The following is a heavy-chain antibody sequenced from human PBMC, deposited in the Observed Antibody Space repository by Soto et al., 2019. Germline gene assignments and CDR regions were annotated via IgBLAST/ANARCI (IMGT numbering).Heavy chain of an antibody. V-gene: IGHV3-74*01. CDR3: ASPYTATIHNGLNS. CDR1: GFTFSSHW. CDR2: INSDGTST. Sequence: EVQLVESGGGLVQPGGSLRLSCAASGFTFSSHWMHWVRQAPGKGLVWVSRINSDGTSTNYADSVKGRFTISRDNAKNTLYLQMNSLRGEDTAVYHCASPYTATIHNGLNSGGQGTLVTVSS. J-gene: IGHJ4*02. D-gene: IGHD5-12*01.